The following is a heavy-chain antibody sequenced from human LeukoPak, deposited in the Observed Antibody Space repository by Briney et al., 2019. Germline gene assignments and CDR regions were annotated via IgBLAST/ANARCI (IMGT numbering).Heavy chain of an antibody. V-gene: IGHV3-23*01. CDR1: GFTFSSSA. CDR2: ISGSGDST. Sequence: GGSLRLSCAASGFTFSSSAMTWVRQAPGKGLEWVSVISGSGDSTFYADSVKGRFTNSRDSSKNTVYLQMNSLRAGDTAIYYCAKGMSGSCYSGLHCWGQGTLVTVSS. D-gene: IGHD2-15*01. J-gene: IGHJ4*02. CDR3: AKGMSGSCYSGLHC.